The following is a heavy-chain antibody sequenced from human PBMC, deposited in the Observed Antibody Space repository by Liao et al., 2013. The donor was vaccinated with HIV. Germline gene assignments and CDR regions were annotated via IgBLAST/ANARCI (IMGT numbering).Heavy chain of an antibody. J-gene: IGHJ3*02. D-gene: IGHD3-3*01. CDR3: ARAIDDRVVTSTTPTAFDI. V-gene: IGHV4-39*07. CDR1: GGSISSSSYY. Sequence: QLQLQESGPGLVKPSETLSLTCTVSGGSISSSSYYWGWIRQPPGKGLEWIGSIYYSGSTYYNPSLKSRVTISVDTSKNQFSLKLSSVTAADTAVYYXARAIDDRVVTSTTPTAFDIWGQGTMVTVSS. CDR2: IYYSGST.